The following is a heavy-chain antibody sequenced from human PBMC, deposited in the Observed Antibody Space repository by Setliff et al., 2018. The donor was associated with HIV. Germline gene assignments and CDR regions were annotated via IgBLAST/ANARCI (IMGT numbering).Heavy chain of an antibody. CDR3: ARVKTGDPLYFDH. Sequence: GASVKVSCKASGYTFAGYYMHWVRQAPGQGLEWMGWINPNSGGTHYAQKFQGRITITSDTSASTAYLELSSLKSEDMAVYYCARVKTGDPLYFDHWGQGTLVTVSS. CDR2: INPNSGGT. D-gene: IGHD7-27*01. J-gene: IGHJ4*02. V-gene: IGHV1-2*02. CDR1: GYTFAGYY.